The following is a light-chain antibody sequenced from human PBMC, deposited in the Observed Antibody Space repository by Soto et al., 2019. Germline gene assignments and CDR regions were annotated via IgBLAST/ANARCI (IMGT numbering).Light chain of an antibody. CDR1: QGIRGD. J-gene: IGKJ1*01. V-gene: IGKV1-6*01. Sequence: SLGDRVTITCRASQGIRGDLGWYQQKPGKAPKLLISATSTLQSGVPSRFSGRGSGTNFTLTISSLQSEDSATYYCIQDFISPLTVGQGTKVDIK. CDR2: ATS. CDR3: IQDFISPLT.